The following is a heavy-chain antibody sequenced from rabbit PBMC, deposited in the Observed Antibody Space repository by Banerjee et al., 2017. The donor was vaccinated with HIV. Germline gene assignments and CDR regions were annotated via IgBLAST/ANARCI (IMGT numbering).Heavy chain of an antibody. CDR1: GIDFSSYYY. D-gene: IGHD8-1*01. V-gene: IGHV1S43*01. CDR3: ARAGVYAGSSSYTGFDFNL. CDR2: IYSTSGNT. J-gene: IGHJ4*01. Sequence: QSLEESGGGLVQPGASLTLTCKASGIDFSSYYYMCWVRQAPGKGLELIACIYSTSGNTWYASGVNGRLTISRSPSLNTVDLKMTSLTAADTATYFCARAGVYAGSSSYTGFDFNLRGPGHPRHRL.